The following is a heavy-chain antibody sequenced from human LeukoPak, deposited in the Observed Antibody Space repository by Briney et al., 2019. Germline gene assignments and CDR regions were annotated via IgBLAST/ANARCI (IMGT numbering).Heavy chain of an antibody. CDR1: GFIFNTYA. CDR2: ISYDGSNK. J-gene: IGHJ5*02. V-gene: IGHV3-30-3*01. Sequence: GGSLRLSCAASGFIFNTYAMHWVRQAPGKGLEWVAVISYDGSNKYYADSVKGRFTISRDNSKNTLYLQMNSLRAEDTAVYYCARGLGGYCSSTSCYTSWFDPWGQGTLVTVSS. D-gene: IGHD2-2*02. CDR3: ARGLGGYCSSTSCYTSWFDP.